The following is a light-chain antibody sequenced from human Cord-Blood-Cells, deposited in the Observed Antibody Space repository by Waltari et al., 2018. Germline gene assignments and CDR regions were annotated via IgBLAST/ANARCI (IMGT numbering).Light chain of an antibody. J-gene: IGKJ4*02. Sequence: DRVTITCRTSQSISSYLNWYQQKPGKAPKLLIYAASSLQSEVPSRFSGSGSGTDFTLTISSLQPEDFATYYCQQSYSTLLTFGGGTKVEIK. CDR2: AAS. CDR1: QSISSY. V-gene: IGKV1-39*01. CDR3: QQSYSTLLT.